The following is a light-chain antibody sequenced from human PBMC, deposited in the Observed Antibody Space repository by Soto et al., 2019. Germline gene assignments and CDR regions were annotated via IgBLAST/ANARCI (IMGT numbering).Light chain of an antibody. Sequence: QSVLTQPASVSGSPGQSITISCTGTSSDVGGYNYVSWYQQHSGKAPKLMIYEVSNRPSGVSNRFSGSKSGNTASLTISGLQAEDEADYYCSSYTSSSTPVVFGGGTKVTVL. V-gene: IGLV2-14*01. CDR1: SSDVGGYNY. J-gene: IGLJ2*01. CDR2: EVS. CDR3: SSYTSSSTPVV.